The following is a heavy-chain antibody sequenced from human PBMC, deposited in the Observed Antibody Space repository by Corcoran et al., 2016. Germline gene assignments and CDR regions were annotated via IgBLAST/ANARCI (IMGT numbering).Heavy chain of an antibody. CDR3: ASMVAIPEDYGDYVGQPPDDY. V-gene: IGHV3-23*01. J-gene: IGHJ4*02. CDR2: ISGSGGST. D-gene: IGHD4-17*01. CDR1: GFTFSSYA. Sequence: EVQLLESGGGLVQPGGSLRLSCAASGFTFSSYAMSWVRQAPGKGLEWVSAISGSGGSTYYADSVKGRFTISRDNSKNTLYLQMNSLRAEDTAVYYCASMVAIPEDYGDYVGQPPDDYWGQGTLVTVSS.